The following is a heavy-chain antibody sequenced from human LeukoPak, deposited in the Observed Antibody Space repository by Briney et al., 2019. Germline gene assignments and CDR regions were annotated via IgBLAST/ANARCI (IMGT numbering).Heavy chain of an antibody. CDR3: ARLKLGGGWNYFDY. Sequence: GGSLRLSCEDSGFTFRSYEMNWVRQAPGKGMEWIAYLSSSGSAFSYADPVRGRFTISRDNAKNSLYLQVNSPIGDDSAVYYCARLKLGGGWNYFDYWGQGSLVTVSS. J-gene: IGHJ4*02. D-gene: IGHD3-16*01. CDR1: GFTFRSYE. CDR2: LSSSGSAF. V-gene: IGHV3-48*03.